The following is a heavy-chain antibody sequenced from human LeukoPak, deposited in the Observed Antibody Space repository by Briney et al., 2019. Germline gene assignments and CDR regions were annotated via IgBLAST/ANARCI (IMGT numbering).Heavy chain of an antibody. Sequence: GASLRLSCAASGFNVGSKHMNWVRQAPGKGLEWVSGIYPGGDSYYADSLKGRFIISRDISKNTVFLQMNSLRDEDTAVYYCARLNFGDEYWGQGALVTVSS. D-gene: IGHD4-17*01. CDR1: GFNVGSKH. V-gene: IGHV3-53*01. J-gene: IGHJ4*02. CDR2: IYPGGDS. CDR3: ARLNFGDEY.